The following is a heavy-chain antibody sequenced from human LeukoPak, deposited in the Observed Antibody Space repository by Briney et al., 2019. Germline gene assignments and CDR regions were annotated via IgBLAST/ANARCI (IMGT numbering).Heavy chain of an antibody. V-gene: IGHV1-2*02. CDR1: GYTFTFYY. J-gene: IGHJ4*02. CDR2: INPNSGGT. Sequence: ASVKVSFKASGYTFTFYYMHWVRQAPGQGLEWMGWINPNSGGTNYAQKFQGRVTMTRDTSISTAYMELSRLRSDDTAVYYCARNPVRGVIIGGYWGQGTLVTVSS. CDR3: ARNPVRGVIIGGY. D-gene: IGHD3-10*01.